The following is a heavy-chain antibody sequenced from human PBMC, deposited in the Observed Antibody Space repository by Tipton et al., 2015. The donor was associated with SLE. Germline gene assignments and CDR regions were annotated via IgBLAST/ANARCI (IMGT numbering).Heavy chain of an antibody. CDR2: IHISGFT. J-gene: IGHJ6*03. Sequence: TLSLTCIVSGGSISTNYWSWIRQPAGKGLEWIGHIHISGFTTYNPSLKSRGTISVDTSKNQFSLKLSSVTAADTAVYYCARTSTYYDFWSGSYYYYYYMDVWGKGTTVTVSS. V-gene: IGHV4-4*07. CDR1: GGSISTNY. D-gene: IGHD3-3*01. CDR3: ARTSTYYDFWSGSYYYYYYMDV.